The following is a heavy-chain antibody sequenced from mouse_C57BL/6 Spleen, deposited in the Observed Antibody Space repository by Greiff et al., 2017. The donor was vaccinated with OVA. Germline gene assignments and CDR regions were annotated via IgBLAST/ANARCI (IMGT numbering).Heavy chain of an antibody. D-gene: IGHD3-3*01. CDR3: AREGSCSALYY. Sequence: QVQLQQPGAELVRPGSSVKLSCKASGYTFTSSWMHWVKQRPIQGLEWIGNIDPSDSETHYNQKFKDKATLTVDKSSSTAYMQLRSLTSYDSSFYYCAREGSCSALYYWGHGTSVTVSS. CDR2: IDPSDSET. J-gene: IGHJ4*01. CDR1: GYTFTSSW. V-gene: IGHV1-52*01.